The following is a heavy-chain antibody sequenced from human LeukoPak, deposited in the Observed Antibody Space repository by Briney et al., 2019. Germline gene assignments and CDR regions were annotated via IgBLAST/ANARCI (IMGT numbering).Heavy chain of an antibody. CDR3: ARAPMGYCSGGSCSGMDV. J-gene: IGHJ6*02. CDR1: GGSFSGYY. D-gene: IGHD2-15*01. V-gene: IGHV4-34*01. Sequence: SETLSLTCAVYGGSFSGYYWSWIRQPPGKGLEWIGEINHSGSTNYNPSLKSRVTISVDTSKNQFSLKLSSVTAADTAVYYCARAPMGYCSGGSCSGMDVWGQGTTVTVSS. CDR2: INHSGST.